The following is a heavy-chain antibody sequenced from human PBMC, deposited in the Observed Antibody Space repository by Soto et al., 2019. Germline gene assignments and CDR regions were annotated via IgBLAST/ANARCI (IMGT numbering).Heavy chain of an antibody. J-gene: IGHJ3*02. Sequence: GSLRLSCAASGFTFSSYWMHWVRQAPGKGLVWVSRINSDGSSTSYADSVKGRFTISRDNAKNTLYLQMNSLRAEDTAVYYCARVVGSSGWYAFDIWGQGTMVTVSS. CDR2: INSDGSST. D-gene: IGHD6-19*01. CDR3: ARVVGSSGWYAFDI. V-gene: IGHV3-74*01. CDR1: GFTFSSYW.